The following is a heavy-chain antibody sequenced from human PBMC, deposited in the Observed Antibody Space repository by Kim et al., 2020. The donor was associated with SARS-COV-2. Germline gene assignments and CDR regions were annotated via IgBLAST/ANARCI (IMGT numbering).Heavy chain of an antibody. V-gene: IGHV1-69*05. Sequence: SVKVSCKVAGCTFITYDINWVRQAPGQGFEWMGGINPLCGKASYAQKFQGRVTISRDESTSIAYMELSGLTCADTAIYYCAREWYTRVSVLDNW. CDR2: INPLCGKA. D-gene: IGHD3-10*01. J-gene: IGHJ5*01. CDR3: AREWYTRVSVLDNW. CDR1: GCTFITYD.